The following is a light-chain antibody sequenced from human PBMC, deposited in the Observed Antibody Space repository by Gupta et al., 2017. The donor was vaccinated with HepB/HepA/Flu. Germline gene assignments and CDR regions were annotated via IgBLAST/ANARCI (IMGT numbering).Light chain of an antibody. CDR3: AAWDDSLNGVV. J-gene: IGLJ2*01. V-gene: IGLV1-44*01. CDR1: RSNIGNND. Sequence: TQPHLRSGTPAQPVTIPCSRDRSNIGNNDVNWYQQLPGTAPKLLIYNDNQRPSGVPDRFSGSKSGTSASLAIRGLQSEDEADYFCAAWDDSLNGVVFGGGTKLTVL. CDR2: NDN.